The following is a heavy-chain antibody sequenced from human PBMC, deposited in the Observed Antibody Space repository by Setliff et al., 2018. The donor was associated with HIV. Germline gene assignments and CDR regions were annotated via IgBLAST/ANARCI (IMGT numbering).Heavy chain of an antibody. Sequence: SETLSLTCTVSGGSISTHYWSWIRQPPGKGLEWIGTVYYDASTIYTPSLNSRVTISADTSKNHFSLRLNSVTAADTGVYYCARGGLRQWNGFWGQGTLVTVSS. CDR1: GGSISTHY. CDR3: ARGGLRQWNGF. CDR2: VYYDAST. D-gene: IGHD3-3*01. V-gene: IGHV4-59*11. J-gene: IGHJ4*02.